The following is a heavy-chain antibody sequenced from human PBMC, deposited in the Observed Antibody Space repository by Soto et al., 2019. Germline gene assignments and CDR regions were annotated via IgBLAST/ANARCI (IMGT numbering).Heavy chain of an antibody. CDR3: AREARYYDFWSGYSAFDI. V-gene: IGHV3-48*01. CDR1: GFTFSSYS. Sequence: GGSLRLSCAASGFTFSSYSMNWVRQAPGKGLEWVSYISSSSSTIYYADSVKGRFTISRDNAKNSLYLQMNSLRAEDTAVYYCAREARYYDFWSGYSAFDIWGQGTMVTVSS. CDR2: ISSSSSTI. J-gene: IGHJ3*02. D-gene: IGHD3-3*01.